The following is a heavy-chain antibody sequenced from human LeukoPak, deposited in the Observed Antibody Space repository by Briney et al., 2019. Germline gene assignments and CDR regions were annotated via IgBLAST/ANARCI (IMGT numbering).Heavy chain of an antibody. D-gene: IGHD3-10*01. V-gene: IGHV4-59*01. J-gene: IGHJ6*02. CDR2: IYYSGST. Sequence: PSETLSLTCTVSGGSISSYYWSWIRQPPGKGLEWIGYIYYSGSTNYNPSLKSRVTISVDTSKNQFSLNLSSVTAADTAVYYCARDRRTLARGALYGMDVWGQGTTVTVSS. CDR1: GGSISSYY. CDR3: ARDRRTLARGALYGMDV.